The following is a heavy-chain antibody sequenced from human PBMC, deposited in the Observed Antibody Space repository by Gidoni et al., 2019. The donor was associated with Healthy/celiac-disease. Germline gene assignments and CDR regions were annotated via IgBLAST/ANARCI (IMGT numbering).Heavy chain of an antibody. CDR1: GFPFSSYG. CDR3: ARDLRYFDWLPDY. Sequence: QVQLVESGGGVVQPGRSLRLSCEASGFPFSSYGMRWVRQAPGKGLEWVAVIWYDGSNKYYADSVKGRFTISRDNSKNTLYLQMNSLRAEDTAVYYCARDLRYFDWLPDYWGQGTLVTVSS. J-gene: IGHJ4*02. CDR2: IWYDGSNK. D-gene: IGHD3-9*01. V-gene: IGHV3-33*01.